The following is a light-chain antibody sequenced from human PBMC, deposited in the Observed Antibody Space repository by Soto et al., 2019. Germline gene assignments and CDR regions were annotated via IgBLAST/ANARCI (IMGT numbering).Light chain of an antibody. Sequence: DIVMTQSPDSLAVSLGERATINCQSSQSILYSSNNQNYLAWYQQKPGQPPKLLIYWASTRESGVPDRFSGSGSGTDFILTISSLQAEDVAVYYGQQYYITPPTFGGGTKVEIK. J-gene: IGKJ4*01. V-gene: IGKV4-1*01. CDR2: WAS. CDR3: QQYYITPPT. CDR1: QSILYSSNNQNY.